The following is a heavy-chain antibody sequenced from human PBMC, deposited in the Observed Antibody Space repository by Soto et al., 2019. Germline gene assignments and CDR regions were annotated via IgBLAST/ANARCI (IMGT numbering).Heavy chain of an antibody. CDR3: TTYGNSSKGFDY. Sequence: EVQLVESGGGLVHPGGSLKLSCAVSGFTFSGSVMHWVRQAPGKGLEWLGRIRSRDSDYATSYAESVKGRVTISRDDSKNTAYLQVTSLKIEATALYYCTTYGNSSKGFDYWGQGTLVTVSS. CDR1: GFTFSGSV. CDR2: IRSRDSDYAT. V-gene: IGHV3-73*01. J-gene: IGHJ4*02. D-gene: IGHD6-6*01.